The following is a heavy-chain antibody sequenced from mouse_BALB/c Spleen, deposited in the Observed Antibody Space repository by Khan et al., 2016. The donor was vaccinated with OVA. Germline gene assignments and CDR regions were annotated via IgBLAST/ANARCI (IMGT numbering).Heavy chain of an antibody. J-gene: IGHJ2*01. Sequence: EVKLLESGPGLVKPSQSLSLTCTVTGYSITSGYGWNWIRQFPGNKLEWMGYISYSGSNNYNPSLQSRISITRDTSKNQFFLQLNSVTTEDTATYNCARTARIKYWGQGTTLTVSS. V-gene: IGHV3-2*02. CDR1: GYSITSGYG. CDR2: ISYSGSN. CDR3: ARTARIKY. D-gene: IGHD1-2*01.